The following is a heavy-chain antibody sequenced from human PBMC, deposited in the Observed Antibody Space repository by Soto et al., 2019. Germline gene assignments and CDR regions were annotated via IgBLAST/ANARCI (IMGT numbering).Heavy chain of an antibody. Sequence: PSETLSLTCTVSGGAISSGDYYWSWIRQPPGKGLEWIGYIYYSGSAYYNASLKSRVTISIDTSRNQFSLRLTSVTAADTAVFYCARGTGVDGSHYFDYWGQGTLVTVS. CDR2: IYYSGSA. CDR3: ARGTGVDGSHYFDY. D-gene: IGHD1-26*01. CDR1: GGAISSGDYY. J-gene: IGHJ4*02. V-gene: IGHV4-30-4*01.